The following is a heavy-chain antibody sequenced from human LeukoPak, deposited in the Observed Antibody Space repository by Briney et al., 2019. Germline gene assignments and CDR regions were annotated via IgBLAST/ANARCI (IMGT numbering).Heavy chain of an antibody. V-gene: IGHV1-8*03. Sequence: ASVKVSCKASGYTFTTLDINWVRQATGQGLEWMGWINPNSGARGYAQKFQGRVTITRDTSVSTAYMELSSLRAEDTAVYYCARNLEMATIKPGHSLAEYFQHWGQGTLVTVSS. D-gene: IGHD5-24*01. CDR3: ARNLEMATIKPGHSLAEYFQH. CDR2: INPNSGAR. CDR1: GYTFTTLD. J-gene: IGHJ1*01.